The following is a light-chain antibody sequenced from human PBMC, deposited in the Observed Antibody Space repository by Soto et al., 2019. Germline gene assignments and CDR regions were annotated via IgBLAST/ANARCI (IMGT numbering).Light chain of an antibody. CDR2: EVS. Sequence: EVVMTQAPLSLPVTLGQPASISCRSSRSLVYSDGNTSLNWFQQRPGQSPRRLIFEVSNRDSGVPYRFCGRASGPYITLRISMVEAEDVGVYYCMQGAHWPHTFGQGTNLDTK. V-gene: IGKV2-30*01. J-gene: IGKJ1*01. CDR1: RSLVYSDGNTS. CDR3: MQGAHWPHT.